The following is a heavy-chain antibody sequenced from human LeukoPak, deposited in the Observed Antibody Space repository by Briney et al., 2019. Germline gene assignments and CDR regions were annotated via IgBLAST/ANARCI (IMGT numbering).Heavy chain of an antibody. CDR2: IYYSGST. J-gene: IGHJ4*02. Sequence: PSETLSLTCTVSGGSISSYYWSWIRQPPGKGLEWIGYIYYSGSTYYNPSLKSRVTISVDTSKNQFSLKLSSVTAADTAVYYCARQKGYPYYFDYWGQGTLVTVSS. CDR1: GGSISSYY. V-gene: IGHV4-59*08. D-gene: IGHD5-18*01. CDR3: ARQKGYPYYFDY.